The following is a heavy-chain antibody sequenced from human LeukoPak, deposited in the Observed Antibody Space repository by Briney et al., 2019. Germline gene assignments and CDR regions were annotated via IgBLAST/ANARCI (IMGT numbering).Heavy chain of an antibody. CDR3: ARDHDIAVAGLFDY. J-gene: IGHJ4*02. V-gene: IGHV3-20*04. CDR1: GFTFDDYG. CDR2: INWNGGST. Sequence: LGGSLRLSCAASGFTFDDYGMSWVRQAPGKGLEWVSGINWNGGSTGYADSVKGRFTISRDNAKNSLYLQMNSLRAVDTALYYCARDHDIAVAGLFDYWGQGTLVTVSS. D-gene: IGHD6-19*01.